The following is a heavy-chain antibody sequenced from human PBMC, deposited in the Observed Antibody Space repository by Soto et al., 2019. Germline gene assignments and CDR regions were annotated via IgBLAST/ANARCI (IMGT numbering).Heavy chain of an antibody. CDR3: ARDSGDYDSSGSLTLGYFDY. J-gene: IGHJ4*02. Sequence: SETLSLTCTVSGGSISSYYWSWIRQPPGKGLEWVGYIYYSGSTNYNPSLKSRVTISVDTSKNQFSLKLSSVTAADTAVYYCARDSGDYDSSGSLTLGYFDYWGQGTLVTVSS. V-gene: IGHV4-59*01. D-gene: IGHD3-22*01. CDR1: GGSISSYY. CDR2: IYYSGST.